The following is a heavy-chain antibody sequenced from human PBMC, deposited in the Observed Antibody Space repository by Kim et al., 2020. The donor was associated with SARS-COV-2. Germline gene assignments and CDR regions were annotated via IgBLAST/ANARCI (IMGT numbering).Heavy chain of an antibody. D-gene: IGHD3-22*01. J-gene: IGHJ3*02. V-gene: IGHV3-23*02. CDR3: AKWVVVVITTSAFDI. Sequence: DSVAGRFTISRDNSKNTLYLQMNSLRAGDTAVYSCAKWVVVVITTSAFDIWGQGTMVTVSS.